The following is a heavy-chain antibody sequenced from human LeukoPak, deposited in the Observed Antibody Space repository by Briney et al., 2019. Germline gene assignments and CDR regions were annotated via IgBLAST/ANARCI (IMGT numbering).Heavy chain of an antibody. D-gene: IGHD3-22*01. J-gene: IGHJ4*02. CDR1: GFIFSNYA. CDR3: AKDLNYYDSSGYYAY. V-gene: IGHV3-23*01. CDR2: ISASGGRT. Sequence: GGSLRLSCAASGFIFSNYAMNWVRQAPGKGLEWVSAISASGGRTYYADSVKGRFTISRDDSKNTLYLQMNSLRAEDTAVYYCAKDLNYYDSSGYYAYWGQGTLVTVSS.